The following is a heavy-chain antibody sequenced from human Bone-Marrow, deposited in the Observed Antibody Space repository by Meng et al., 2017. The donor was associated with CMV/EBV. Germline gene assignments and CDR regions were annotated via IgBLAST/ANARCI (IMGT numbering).Heavy chain of an antibody. V-gene: IGHV1-46*01. CDR1: GYPFSNYY. Sequence: ASVKVSCKASGYPFSNYYIHWVRQAPGQGFEWMGVINPRGGRPTYAQNFQGRIPMTRDTSTGTVYMELSSLRSEDTAVYYCARDRDFYCSTTPCYGAGFDPWGQGTLVTVSS. CDR2: INPRGGRP. CDR3: ARDRDFYCSTTPCYGAGFDP. J-gene: IGHJ5*02. D-gene: IGHD2-2*01.